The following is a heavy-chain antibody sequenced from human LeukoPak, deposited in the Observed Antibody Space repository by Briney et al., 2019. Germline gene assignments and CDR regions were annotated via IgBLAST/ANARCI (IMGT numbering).Heavy chain of an antibody. V-gene: IGHV4-34*01. J-gene: IGHJ5*02. Sequence: SETLSLTCAVYGGSFSGYYWSWIRQPPGKGLEWIGEINHSGSTNYNPSLKSRVTISVDTSKNQFSLKLSSVTAADTAVYYCARRREYYYDSSGSITPPYNWFDPWGQGTLVTVSS. CDR1: GGSFSGYY. D-gene: IGHD3-22*01. CDR3: ARRREYYYDSSGSITPPYNWFDP. CDR2: INHSGST.